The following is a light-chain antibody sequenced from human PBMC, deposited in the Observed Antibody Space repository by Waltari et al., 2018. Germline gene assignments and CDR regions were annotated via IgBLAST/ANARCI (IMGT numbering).Light chain of an antibody. CDR2: KAS. Sequence: DIQMTQSPSTLSASVGDRVTITCRASQSISSWLAWYQQKVGRAPKLLIYKASNLEDGVPSRFSGSGSGTDFTITISSLQPDDFASYYCQQYKSFPWTFGQGTKVEI. J-gene: IGKJ1*01. CDR1: QSISSW. CDR3: QQYKSFPWT. V-gene: IGKV1-5*03.